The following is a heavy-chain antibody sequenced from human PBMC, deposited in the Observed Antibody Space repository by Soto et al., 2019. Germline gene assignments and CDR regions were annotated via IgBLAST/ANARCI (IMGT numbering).Heavy chain of an antibody. D-gene: IGHD6-13*01. CDR2: ISSSSSTI. V-gene: IGHV3-48*02. J-gene: IGHJ1*01. CDR3: ARDRVVDSSSWYVYFQH. CDR1: GFTFSSYS. Sequence: EVQLVESGGGLVQPGGSLRLSCAASGFTFSSYSMNWVRQAPGKGLEWVSYISSSSSTIYYADSVKGRFTISRDNAKNSLYLQLNSLRDEHTAVYYCARDRVVDSSSWYVYFQHWGQGTPVTVSS.